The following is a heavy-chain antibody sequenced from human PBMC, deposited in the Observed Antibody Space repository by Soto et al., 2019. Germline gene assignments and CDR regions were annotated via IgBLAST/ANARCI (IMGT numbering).Heavy chain of an antibody. V-gene: IGHV3-21*06. D-gene: IGHD3-3*02. J-gene: IGHJ4*02. CDR3: VRDLGCISESCHGHFDH. Sequence: GGSLRLSCSASGFTFRSHSMNWVRQAPGKGLEWIAYISSGSSDIYYGDSVKGRVTISRDNAQNSVYLQLENLRDADTAVYYCVRDLGCISESCHGHFDHWGRGTLVTVSS. CDR1: GFTFRSHS. CDR2: ISSGSSDI.